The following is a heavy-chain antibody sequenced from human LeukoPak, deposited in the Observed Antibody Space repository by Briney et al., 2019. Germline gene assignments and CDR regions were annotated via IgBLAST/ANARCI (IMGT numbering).Heavy chain of an antibody. CDR2: ISGSDGST. Sequence: GGSLRLSCAASGFTFSSYAMSWVRQAPGKGLEWVSTISGSDGSTYYADSVKGRFTISRDNSKNTLYLQMNSLRAEDTAVYYCAKAEYYDFWSGYYSKASPGYWGQGTLVTVSS. CDR1: GFTFSSYA. D-gene: IGHD3-3*01. CDR3: AKAEYYDFWSGYYSKASPGY. V-gene: IGHV3-23*01. J-gene: IGHJ4*02.